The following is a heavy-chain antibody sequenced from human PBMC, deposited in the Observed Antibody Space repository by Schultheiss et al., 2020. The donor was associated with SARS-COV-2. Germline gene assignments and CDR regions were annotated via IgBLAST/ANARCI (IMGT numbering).Heavy chain of an antibody. CDR3: ARDPAGRYDYIWGSTFDY. V-gene: IGHV3-7*01. J-gene: IGHJ4*02. CDR2: IKQDGSEK. D-gene: IGHD3-16*01. CDR1: GFTFSSYW. Sequence: GGSLRLSCAASGFTFSSYWMSWVRQAPGKGLEWVANIKQDGSEKYYVDSVKGRFTISRDNAKNSLYLQMNSLRAEDTAVYYCARDPAGRYDYIWGSTFDYWGQGTLVTVSS.